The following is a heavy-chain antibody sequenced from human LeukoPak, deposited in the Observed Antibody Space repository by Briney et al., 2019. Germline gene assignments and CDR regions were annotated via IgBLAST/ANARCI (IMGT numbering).Heavy chain of an antibody. CDR2: ISSSGSTI. CDR3: AREVATTPRHWFDP. Sequence: GGSLRLSCAASGFTFSSYEMNWVRQAPGKGLEWVSYISSSGSTIYYADSVKGRFTISRDNAKNSLYLQMNSLRAEDTAVYYCAREVATTPRHWFDPWGQGTLVTVSS. V-gene: IGHV3-48*03. D-gene: IGHD5-12*01. J-gene: IGHJ5*02. CDR1: GFTFSSYE.